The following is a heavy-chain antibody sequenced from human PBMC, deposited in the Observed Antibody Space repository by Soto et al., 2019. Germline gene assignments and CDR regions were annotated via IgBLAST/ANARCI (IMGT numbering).Heavy chain of an antibody. CDR1: GDSVSSNSAA. J-gene: IGHJ6*03. V-gene: IGHV6-1*01. D-gene: IGHD1-7*01. CDR2: TYYRSRWYN. Sequence: SQTLSLTCAISGDSVSSNSAAWNWIRQSPSRGLEWLGRTYYRSRWYNDYAVSVRSRVTVNPDTSKNQFSLQLTSVTPEDTAVYYCAGTTSHYWYYMDVWGKGTTVTVSS. CDR3: AGTTSHYWYYMDV.